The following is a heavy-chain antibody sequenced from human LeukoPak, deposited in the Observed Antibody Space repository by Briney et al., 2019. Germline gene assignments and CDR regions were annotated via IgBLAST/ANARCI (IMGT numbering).Heavy chain of an antibody. CDR2: ISGSGGST. Sequence: GGSLRLSCTASGFTFTSYATSWVRQAPGKGLEWVSSISGSGGSTYYADSVKGRFTISRDNSKNTLYLQMNSLRAEDTAVYYCAKRGGMYPAHYFDYWGQGTLVTVSS. D-gene: IGHD3-16*01. CDR1: GFTFTSYA. CDR3: AKRGGMYPAHYFDY. J-gene: IGHJ4*02. V-gene: IGHV3-23*01.